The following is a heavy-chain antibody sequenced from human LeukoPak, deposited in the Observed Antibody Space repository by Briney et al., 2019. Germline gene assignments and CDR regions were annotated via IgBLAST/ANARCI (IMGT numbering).Heavy chain of an antibody. CDR2: IKPSGGTT. Sequence: ASVKVSCKASGYTFTNYYIHWVRLAPGQGLEWMGIIKPSGGTTRYPQKFQGRVTMTRDTSTSTVYMELSSLRSDDTAVYFCARDFKVDNSGWNLYYFDYWGQGPLVTVSS. D-gene: IGHD5-12*01. CDR1: GYTFTNYY. J-gene: IGHJ4*02. V-gene: IGHV1-46*01. CDR3: ARDFKVDNSGWNLYYFDY.